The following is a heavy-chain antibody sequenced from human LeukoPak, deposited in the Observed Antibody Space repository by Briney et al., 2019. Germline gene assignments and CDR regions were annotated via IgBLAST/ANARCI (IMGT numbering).Heavy chain of an antibody. CDR3: TTRRQDGW. J-gene: IGHJ4*02. D-gene: IGHD2-15*01. Sequence: GESLRLSCVGSGFTFSDAWMSWVRQAPGKGLEWAGRIKSKSDGGTIDYAAPVKGRFTISRDDSRNTLYLQMNSLKTEDTAVYYCTTRRQDGWWGQGTLVTVS. CDR2: IKSKSDGGTI. V-gene: IGHV3-15*01. CDR1: GFTFSDAW.